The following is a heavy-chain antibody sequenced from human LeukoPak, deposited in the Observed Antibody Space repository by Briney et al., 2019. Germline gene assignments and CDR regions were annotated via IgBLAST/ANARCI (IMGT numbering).Heavy chain of an antibody. D-gene: IGHD3/OR15-3a*01. CDR1: GYIFTDYY. CDR2: LNPISGAT. V-gene: IGHV1-2*02. Sequence: ASVKVSCKASGYIFTDYYIHWVRQAPGQGLEWMGWLNPISGATNYSQNLQGRITVTRDTSINTAYMELIRLISDDTAVYYCAAGLPGFWGQGTLVTVSS. J-gene: IGHJ4*02. CDR3: AAGLPGF.